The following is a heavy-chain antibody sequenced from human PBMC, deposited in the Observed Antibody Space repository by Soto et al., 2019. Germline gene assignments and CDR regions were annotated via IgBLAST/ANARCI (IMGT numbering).Heavy chain of an antibody. Sequence: GGSLRLSCAASGFTFSSYGMHWVRQAPGKGLEWVAVIWYDGSNKYYADSVKGRFTISRDNSKNTLYLQMNSLRAEDTAVYYCARDRGASYYNWNDVLVYWGQGTLVTVSS. D-gene: IGHD1-20*01. CDR2: IWYDGSNK. CDR3: ARDRGASYYNWNDVLVY. J-gene: IGHJ4*02. V-gene: IGHV3-33*01. CDR1: GFTFSSYG.